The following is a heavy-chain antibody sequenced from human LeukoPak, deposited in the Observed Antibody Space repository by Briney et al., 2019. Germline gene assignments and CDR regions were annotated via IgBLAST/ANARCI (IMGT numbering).Heavy chain of an antibody. CDR2: IYTSGST. Sequence: SETLSLTCAVYGGSFSSYYWSWIRQPAGKGLEWIGRIYTSGSTNYNPSLKSRVTMSVDTSKNQFSLKLSSVTAADTAVYYCARFSIVAATGSFDYWGQGTLVTVSS. D-gene: IGHD2-15*01. V-gene: IGHV4-59*10. CDR1: GGSFSSYY. J-gene: IGHJ4*02. CDR3: ARFSIVAATGSFDY.